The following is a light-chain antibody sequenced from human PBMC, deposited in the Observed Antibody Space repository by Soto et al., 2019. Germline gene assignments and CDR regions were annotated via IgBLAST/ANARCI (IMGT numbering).Light chain of an antibody. J-gene: IGKJ2*01. CDR3: QQYVSSPYT. CDR1: QSVSSSY. CDR2: GAS. Sequence: EIVLTQSPGTLSLSPGERATLSCRASQSVSSSYLAWYQQKPGQAPRLLIYGASNRATGIPDTFRGSGSGTDFTLTISRLEPEDFAIYYCQQYVSSPYTFGQGTKLEIK. V-gene: IGKV3-20*01.